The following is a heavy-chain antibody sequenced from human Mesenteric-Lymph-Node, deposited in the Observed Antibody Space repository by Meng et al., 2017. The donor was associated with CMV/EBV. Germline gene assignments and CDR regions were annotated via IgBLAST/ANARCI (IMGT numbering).Heavy chain of an antibody. V-gene: IGHV3-48*03. CDR3: ARGQLVLDY. Sequence: GESLKISCAASGFMFSNYEMNWVRQAPGKGLEWVSYISTSGNSISYADSVKGRFTISRDNAKNSLFLQMNSLRAEDTAVYYCARGQLVLDYCGQGTLVTVSS. CDR1: GFMFSNYE. D-gene: IGHD6-6*01. CDR2: ISTSGNSI. J-gene: IGHJ4*02.